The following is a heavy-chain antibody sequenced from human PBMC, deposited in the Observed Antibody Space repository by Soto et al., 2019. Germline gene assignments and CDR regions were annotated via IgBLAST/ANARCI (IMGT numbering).Heavy chain of an antibody. J-gene: IGHJ5*02. D-gene: IGHD3-16*01. CDR3: ARMATFGSLNWFGP. CDR1: GYSFTNND. CDR2: MNPGSGDT. V-gene: IGHV1-8*01. Sequence: ASVKVSCKASGYSFTNNDVTWVRQATGQGLEWMGWMNPGSGDTGYAQKFQGRVTMTRDISIATAYMELSSLRSDDTAIYYCARMATFGSLNWFGPWGQGTLVTVSS.